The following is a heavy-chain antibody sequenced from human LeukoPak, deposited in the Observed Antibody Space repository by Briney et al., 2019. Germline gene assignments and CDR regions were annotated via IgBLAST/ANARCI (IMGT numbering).Heavy chain of an antibody. CDR1: GFTFSSYG. V-gene: IGHV3-30*19. CDR2: IWYDGSNK. CDR3: ASNYYDSSGYYWAPYYYYGMDV. J-gene: IGHJ6*02. D-gene: IGHD3-22*01. Sequence: GGSLRLSCAASGFTFSSYGMHWVRQAPGKGLEWVAVIWYDGSNKYYADSVKGRFTISRDNSKNTLYLQMNSLRAEDTAVYYCASNYYDSSGYYWAPYYYYGMDVWGQGTTVTVSS.